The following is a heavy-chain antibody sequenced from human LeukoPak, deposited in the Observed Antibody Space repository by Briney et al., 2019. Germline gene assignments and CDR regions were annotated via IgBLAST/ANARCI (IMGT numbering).Heavy chain of an antibody. Sequence: EASVKVSCKASGYTFTGYYIHWVRQAPGQGLEWMGCVNPSSGDTNYAQKFQGSVTMTRDTSISTVYMELSRLRSDDTAVYYCARASGSYWWFDSWGQGTLVTVSS. CDR3: ARASGSYWWFDS. CDR2: VNPSSGDT. CDR1: GYTFTGYY. V-gene: IGHV1-2*02. J-gene: IGHJ5*01. D-gene: IGHD1-26*01.